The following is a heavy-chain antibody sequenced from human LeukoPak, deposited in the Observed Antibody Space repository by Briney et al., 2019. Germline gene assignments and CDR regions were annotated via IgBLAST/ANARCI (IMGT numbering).Heavy chain of an antibody. J-gene: IGHJ4*02. V-gene: IGHV3-74*01. Sequence: GGSLRLSCAASGFTFRGYGMHWVRQTPGKGLDWVSAIETDGSATTYVDSVEGRFSISRDNAKNILFLQMNSLRVEDTAVYYCARGGGYRLDYWGQGTLVTVSS. CDR1: GFTFRGYG. CDR2: IETDGSAT. D-gene: IGHD6-25*01. CDR3: ARGGGYRLDY.